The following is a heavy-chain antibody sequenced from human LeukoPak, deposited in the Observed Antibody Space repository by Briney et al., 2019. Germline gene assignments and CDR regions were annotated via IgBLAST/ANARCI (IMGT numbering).Heavy chain of an antibody. V-gene: IGHV3-23*01. Sequence: GGSLRLSCAASGFDFNTYAMSWVRQAPGKGLEWVSAISGSDGSTYYADAVKGRFTISRDNSKNTLYLQMNSLRAEDTAVYYCARYYDKSGFYGRHDYWGQGTLVTVSS. J-gene: IGHJ4*02. CDR2: ISGSDGST. CDR1: GFDFNTYA. CDR3: ARYYDKSGFYGRHDY. D-gene: IGHD3-22*01.